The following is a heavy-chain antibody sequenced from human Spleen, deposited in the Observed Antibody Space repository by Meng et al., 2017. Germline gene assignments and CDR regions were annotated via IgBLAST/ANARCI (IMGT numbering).Heavy chain of an antibody. Sequence: QLLQSRGEAGMSGASVTVSCNGVGYSVSSYAYHWVWTAHPPRKGLQDMVNIFTSGSTNYHPSHEGRVSVSQETSRNQISLRLSSVTAADTAVYCCARGDCSAGTCYPSNYWGQGILVTVSS. CDR1: SVSSYAYH. V-gene: IGHV4-59*10. D-gene: IGHD2-15*01. CDR3: ARGDCSAGTCYPSNY. CDR2: IFTSGST. J-gene: IGHJ4*02.